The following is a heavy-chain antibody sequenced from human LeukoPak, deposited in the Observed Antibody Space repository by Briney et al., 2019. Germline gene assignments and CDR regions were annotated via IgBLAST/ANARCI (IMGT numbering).Heavy chain of an antibody. V-gene: IGHV3-23*01. CDR2: ISGSGGST. CDR1: GFTFSSYA. D-gene: IGHD3-3*02. Sequence: PGGSLRLSCAASGFTFSSYAMSWVRQAPGKGLEWVSAISGSGGSTYYADSVKSRFTISRDNSKNTLYLQMNSLRAEDTAVYYCAKVPFLEWSRDAFDIWGQGTMVTVSS. CDR3: AKVPFLEWSRDAFDI. J-gene: IGHJ3*02.